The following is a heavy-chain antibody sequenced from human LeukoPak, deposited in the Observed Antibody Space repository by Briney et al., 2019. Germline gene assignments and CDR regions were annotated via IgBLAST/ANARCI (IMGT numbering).Heavy chain of an antibody. Sequence: GGSLRLSCAASGFTFSSYSMNWVRQAPGKGLEWVSSISSSSSYIYYADSVKGRFTISRDNAKNSLYLQMNSLRAEDTAVYYCARDLCSSTSCYFWFDPWGQGTLVTVSS. V-gene: IGHV3-21*01. CDR1: GFTFSSYS. CDR3: ARDLCSSTSCYFWFDP. J-gene: IGHJ5*02. D-gene: IGHD2-2*01. CDR2: ISSSSSYI.